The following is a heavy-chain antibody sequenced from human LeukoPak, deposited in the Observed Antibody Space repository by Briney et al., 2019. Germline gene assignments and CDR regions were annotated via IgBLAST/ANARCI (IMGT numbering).Heavy chain of an antibody. V-gene: IGHV4-4*07. D-gene: IGHD2-2*01. J-gene: IGHJ5*02. CDR3: ARGNGWVCSSTSCYNWFDP. Sequence: PSETLSLTCTVSGGSIRGYYWSWIRKPAGKALEWIGRIYTGGSTDYNPSPKSRVTMSVDTPNNQFSLKLSSVTAADTAVYYCARGNGWVCSSTSCYNWFDPWGQGTLVTVSS. CDR2: IYTGGST. CDR1: GGSIRGYY.